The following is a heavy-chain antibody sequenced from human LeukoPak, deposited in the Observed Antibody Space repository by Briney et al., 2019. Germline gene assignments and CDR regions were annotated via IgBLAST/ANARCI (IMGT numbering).Heavy chain of an antibody. J-gene: IGHJ5*02. CDR1: GYTFTSYG. V-gene: IGHV1-18*01. CDR3: AANGYSGSWYKGGWFDP. CDR2: ISAYNGNT. Sequence: ASVKVSCKASGYTFTSYGISWVRQAPGQGLEWMGWISAYNGNTNYAQKLQGRVTMTTDTSTSTAYMELRSLRSDDTAVYYCAANGYSGSWYKGGWFDPWGQGTLVTVSS. D-gene: IGHD6-13*01.